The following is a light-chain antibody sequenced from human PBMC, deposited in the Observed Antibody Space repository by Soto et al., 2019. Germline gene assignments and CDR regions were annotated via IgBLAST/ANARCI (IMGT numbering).Light chain of an antibody. CDR2: GAS. J-gene: IGKJ4*01. CDR3: QQYGSSPVT. V-gene: IGKV3-20*01. Sequence: EIVLTQSPGTLSLSPGEGGTLSCRASQTVRSNCLAWYQQKPGQAPRLLIYGASTRATGTPDRFSGSGFGTQFTLTISRLEPEDFAVYYCQQYGSSPVTFGGGTKVDIK. CDR1: QTVRSNC.